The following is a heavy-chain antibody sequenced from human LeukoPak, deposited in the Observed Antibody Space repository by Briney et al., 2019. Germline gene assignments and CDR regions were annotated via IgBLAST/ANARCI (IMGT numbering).Heavy chain of an antibody. CDR2: ISSNGGST. CDR1: GFTFSSYA. V-gene: IGHV3-64*01. Sequence: GGSLRLSCAASGFTFSSYAMHWVRQAPGKGLEYVSAISSNGGSTYYAHSVKGRFTISRDNSKNTLYLQMGSLRAEDMAVYYCASSIQNPYYYDSSGPYGMDVWGQGTTVTVSS. CDR3: ASSIQNPYYYDSSGPYGMDV. D-gene: IGHD3-22*01. J-gene: IGHJ6*02.